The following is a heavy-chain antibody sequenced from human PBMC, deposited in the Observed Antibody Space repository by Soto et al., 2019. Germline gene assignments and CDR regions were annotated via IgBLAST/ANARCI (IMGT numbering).Heavy chain of an antibody. V-gene: IGHV3-30*03. D-gene: IGHD3-10*01. Sequence: QVQLVESGGGVVQPGRSLRLSCGASGFAFSNYGMHWVRQAPGKGLEWVAIMTSDGSNIYYGDSVKGRFTISRDNSKNTFYLEMNNLRPEDTAVYYCSSHGDFVYWGQGTLVTVSS. CDR3: SSHGDFVY. J-gene: IGHJ4*02. CDR2: MTSDGSNI. CDR1: GFAFSNYG.